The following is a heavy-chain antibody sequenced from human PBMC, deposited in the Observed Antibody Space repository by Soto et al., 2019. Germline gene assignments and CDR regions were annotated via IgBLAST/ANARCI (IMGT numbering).Heavy chain of an antibody. D-gene: IGHD5-12*01. V-gene: IGHV4-38-2*01. CDR1: GYPISSGYY. CDR2: IHHSGST. Sequence: PSETLSLTCAASGYPISSGYYWGWIRPPPGKVLEWIGIIHHSGSTYYNPSLRSRITISVDTSKNQLSLKMPSVTPADTAVYYCARSSGYVPGGYWGQGILVTVSS. J-gene: IGHJ4*02. CDR3: ARSSGYVPGGY.